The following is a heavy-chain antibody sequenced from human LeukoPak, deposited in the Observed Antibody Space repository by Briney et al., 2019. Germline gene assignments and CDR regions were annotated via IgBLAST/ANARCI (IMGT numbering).Heavy chain of an antibody. J-gene: IGHJ5*02. CDR1: GGSISSSSYY. Sequence: PSETLSLTCTVSGGSISSSSYYWGWIRQPPGKGLECIRSIYYSGSTYYNPSLKSRVTISVDTSKNQFSLKLSSVTAADTAVYYCARSSGYSSSGGLNWFDTWGQGTLVTVSS. D-gene: IGHD6-13*01. CDR2: IYYSGST. V-gene: IGHV4-39*01. CDR3: ARSSGYSSSGGLNWFDT.